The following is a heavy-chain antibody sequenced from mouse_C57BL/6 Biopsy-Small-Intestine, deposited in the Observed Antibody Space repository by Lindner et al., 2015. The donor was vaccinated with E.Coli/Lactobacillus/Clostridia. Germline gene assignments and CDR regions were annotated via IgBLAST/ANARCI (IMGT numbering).Heavy chain of an antibody. D-gene: IGHD2-13*01. J-gene: IGHJ4*01. Sequence: SVKVSCKASGDTFNSHSFSWVRQAPGQGLEWMGGIIPIFGTANYAQKFQGRVTITADESTSTAYMELSSLRSEDTAVYYCAAAWVTPSYLENWGQGTLVTVSS. CDR2: IIPIFGTA. CDR1: GDTFNSHS. V-gene: IGHV1-81*01. CDR3: AAAWVTPSYLEN.